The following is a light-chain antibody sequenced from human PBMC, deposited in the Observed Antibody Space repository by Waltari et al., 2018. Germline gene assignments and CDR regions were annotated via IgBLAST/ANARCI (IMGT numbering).Light chain of an antibody. V-gene: IGKV3-15*01. Sequence: CRASQGVSSNLAWYQQKRGQAPRLLIYCASTRAAGIPARFSGSGSGTEFTLTISSLQSEDFAVYYCQHYNNWPHWTFGQGTKVEIK. J-gene: IGKJ1*01. CDR1: QGVSSN. CDR3: QHYNNWPHWT. CDR2: CAS.